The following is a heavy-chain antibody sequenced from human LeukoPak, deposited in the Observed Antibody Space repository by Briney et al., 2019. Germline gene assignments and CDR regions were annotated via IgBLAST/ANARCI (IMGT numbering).Heavy chain of an antibody. V-gene: IGHV4-61*02. D-gene: IGHD2-21*02. CDR1: GDSISSGDYY. J-gene: IGHJ6*03. Sequence: PSETLSLTCTVSGDSISSGDYYWSWIRQPAGKGLEWIGRIYTSGSTNYNPSLKSRVTISVDTSKNQFSLKLSSVTAADTAVYYCARVIVVVTAIGYYYYYYMDVWGKGATVTVSS. CDR2: IYTSGST. CDR3: ARVIVVVTAIGYYYYYYMDV.